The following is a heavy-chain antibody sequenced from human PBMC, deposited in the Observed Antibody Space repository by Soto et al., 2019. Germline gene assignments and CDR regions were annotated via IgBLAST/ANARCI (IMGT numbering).Heavy chain of an antibody. CDR1: GGSISSGGYS. Sequence: SETLSLTCAVSGGSISSGGYSWSWIRQPPGKGLEWIGYMYYSGSTKYNPSLKSRVTISVDTSKNQFSLKLSSVTAADTAVYYCARRYGGNLDYWGQGTLVTVSS. V-gene: IGHV4-30-2*01. J-gene: IGHJ4*02. D-gene: IGHD1-26*01. CDR3: ARRYGGNLDY. CDR2: MYYSGST.